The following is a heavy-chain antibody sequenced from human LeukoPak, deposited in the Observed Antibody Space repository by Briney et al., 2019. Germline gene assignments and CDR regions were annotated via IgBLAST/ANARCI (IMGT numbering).Heavy chain of an antibody. CDR1: GGTFSIYA. J-gene: IGHJ4*02. CDR2: IIPIFGTA. V-gene: IGHV1-69*13. D-gene: IGHD4-17*01. CDR3: AYSHDYGRIYFDY. Sequence: SVKVSCKASGGTFSIYAISWVRQAPGQGLEWMGGIIPIFGTANYAQKFQGRVTITADESTSTAYMELSSLRSEDTAVYYCAYSHDYGRIYFDYWGPGTLVTVSS.